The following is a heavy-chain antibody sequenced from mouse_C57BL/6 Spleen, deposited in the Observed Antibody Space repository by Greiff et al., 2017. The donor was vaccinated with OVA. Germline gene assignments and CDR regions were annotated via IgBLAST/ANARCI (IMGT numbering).Heavy chain of an antibody. V-gene: IGHV1-7*01. CDR2: INPSSGYT. CDR1: GYTFTSYW. Sequence: VQVVESGAELAKPGASVKLSCKASGYTFTSYWMHWVKQRPGQGLEWIGYINPSSGYTKYNQKFKDKATLTADKSSSTAYMQLSSLTYEDSAVYYCASSYDYDEYYFDYWGQGTTLTVSS. CDR3: ASSYDYDEYYFDY. J-gene: IGHJ2*01. D-gene: IGHD2-4*01.